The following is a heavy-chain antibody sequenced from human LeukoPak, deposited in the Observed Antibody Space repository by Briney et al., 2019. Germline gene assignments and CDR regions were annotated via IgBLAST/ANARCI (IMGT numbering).Heavy chain of an antibody. D-gene: IGHD2-2*03. J-gene: IGHJ5*02. CDR3: ARDVDIVVRNWFDP. CDR1: GYTFTGYY. CDR2: INPNSGGT. Sequence: ASVKVSCKASGYTFTGYYMHWVRQAPGQGLEWMGRINPNSGGTNYAQKFQGRVTMTRDTSISTACMELSRLRSDDTAVYYCARDVDIVVRNWFDPWGQGTLVTVSS. V-gene: IGHV1-2*06.